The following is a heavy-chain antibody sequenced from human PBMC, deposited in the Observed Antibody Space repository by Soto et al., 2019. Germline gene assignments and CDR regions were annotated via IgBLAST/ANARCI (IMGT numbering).Heavy chain of an antibody. Sequence: SETLSLTCTVSGGSISSGGSYWNWIRQHPGKGLEWIGYIFYSGSTYYNPSLKSRVTISVDTSKNLFSLKLSSVTAADTAVYYRARGYISGSYFEYFHHWGQGTLVTVSS. D-gene: IGHD1-26*01. CDR2: IFYSGST. J-gene: IGHJ1*01. CDR3: ARGYISGSYFEYFHH. V-gene: IGHV4-31*03. CDR1: GGSISSGGSY.